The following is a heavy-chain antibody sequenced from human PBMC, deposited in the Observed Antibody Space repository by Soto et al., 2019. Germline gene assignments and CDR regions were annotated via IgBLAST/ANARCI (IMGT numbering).Heavy chain of an antibody. CDR1: GFPFSSYA. J-gene: IGHJ4*02. Sequence: QVQLVESGGGVVQPGRSLRLSCAASGFPFSSYAMHWVRQAPGKGLEWVAVISSDGSNKYYADSVKGRFTISRDNSKNTLYLQMNSLRAEDTAVYYCAREGGYSYGGYYFDYWGQGNLVTVSS. CDR2: ISSDGSNK. CDR3: AREGGYSYGGYYFDY. V-gene: IGHV3-30-3*01. D-gene: IGHD5-18*01.